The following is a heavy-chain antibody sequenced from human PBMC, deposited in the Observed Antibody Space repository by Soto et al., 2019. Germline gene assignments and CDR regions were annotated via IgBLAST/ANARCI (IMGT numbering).Heavy chain of an antibody. CDR1: GDSVSSNSAA. CDR2: TYYRSKWYN. D-gene: IGHD2-2*01. CDR3: ARSYFSSTSCYGKRSELDY. V-gene: IGHV6-1*01. J-gene: IGHJ4*02. Sequence: PSPPLSLPCAISGDSVSSNSAAWNWIRQSPSSGLEWLGRTYYRSKWYNDYAVSVKSRITINPDTSKNQFSLQLNSVTPEDTAVYYCARSYFSSTSCYGKRSELDYWGQGTLVTVSS.